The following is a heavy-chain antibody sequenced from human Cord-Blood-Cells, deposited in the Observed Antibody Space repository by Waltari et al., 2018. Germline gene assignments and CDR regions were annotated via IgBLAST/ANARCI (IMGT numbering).Heavy chain of an antibody. CDR2: IYPGDSDT. J-gene: IGHJ6*02. CDR1: GYSFTSYW. Sequence: EVQLVQSGAEVKKPGESLKISCKGSGYSFTSYWIGWVRQMPGQGLEWMGVIYPGDSDTRYSPSFQGQVTISADKSISTAYLQWSSLKASDTAMYYCARHAPQYDILTGYYYYYGMDVWGQGTTVTVSS. D-gene: IGHD3-9*01. CDR3: ARHAPQYDILTGYYYYYGMDV. V-gene: IGHV5-51*01.